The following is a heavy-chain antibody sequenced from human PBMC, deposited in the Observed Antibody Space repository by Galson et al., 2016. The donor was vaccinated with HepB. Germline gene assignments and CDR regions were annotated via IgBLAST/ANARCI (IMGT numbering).Heavy chain of an antibody. D-gene: IGHD2-21*02. J-gene: IGHJ5*02. CDR1: GLTFSAYG. CDR2: ISANVGST. Sequence: SLRLSCAATGLTFSAYGMYWVRQAPGKGLEWVSVISANVGSTNYADSVEGRFTISRDSSNNTLSLQMNSLRVEDTAIYYCARARQTCTGDCYYNWFDPWGQGTLVTVSS. V-gene: IGHV3-23*01. CDR3: ARARQTCTGDCYYNWFDP.